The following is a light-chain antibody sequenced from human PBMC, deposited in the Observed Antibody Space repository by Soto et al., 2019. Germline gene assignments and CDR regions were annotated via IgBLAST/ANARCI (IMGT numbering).Light chain of an antibody. V-gene: IGKV2-30*01. CDR2: KVS. CDR1: QSLVYSDGNTY. Sequence: VVMTQSPLSLPVTLGQPASISCRSSQSLVYSDGNTYLNWFQQRPGQSPRRLIYKVSNRDSGVPDRFSGSVSVTDFTLKNSRVEAEDVWVYYCMQGTHLPPMYTVGQGTKLEIK. CDR3: MQGTHLPPMYT. J-gene: IGKJ2*01.